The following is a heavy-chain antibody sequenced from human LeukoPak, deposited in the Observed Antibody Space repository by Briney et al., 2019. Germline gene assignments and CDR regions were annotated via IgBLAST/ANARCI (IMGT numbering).Heavy chain of an antibody. J-gene: IGHJ4*02. V-gene: IGHV3-23*01. Sequence: PGGSLRLSCAASGFTFSSYGMSWVRQAPGKGLEWVSAISGSGGSTYYADSVKGRFTISRDNSKNTLYLQMNSLRAEDTAVYYCAKAGASVVVTTYYDYWGQGTLVTVSS. CDR3: AKAGASVVVTTYYDY. D-gene: IGHD3-22*01. CDR2: ISGSGGST. CDR1: GFTFSSYG.